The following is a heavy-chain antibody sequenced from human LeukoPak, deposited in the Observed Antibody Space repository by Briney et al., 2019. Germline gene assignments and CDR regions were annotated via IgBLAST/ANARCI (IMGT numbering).Heavy chain of an antibody. CDR1: GGSISSSSYY. CDR3: ARHLAFGVVIPRGYFDY. J-gene: IGHJ4*02. V-gene: IGHV4-39*07. CDR2: INYSGST. Sequence: SETLSLTCTVSGGSISSSSYYWGWIRQLPGKGLEWIGSINYSGSTYYNPSLKSRVTISVDTSKNQFSLKLSSVTAADTAVYYCARHLAFGVVIPRGYFDYWGQGTLVTVSS. D-gene: IGHD3-3*01.